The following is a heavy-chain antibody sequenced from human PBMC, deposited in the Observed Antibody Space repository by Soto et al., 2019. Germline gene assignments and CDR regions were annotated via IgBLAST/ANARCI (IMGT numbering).Heavy chain of an antibody. J-gene: IGHJ4*02. Sequence: EVPMLESGGGLVQPGGSLRLSCAASGFTFISYAMSWVRQAPGKGLEWVSAISGSGGSTYYADSVKGRFTISRDNSKNTQYMQMNSLRAADTAVYYCAKLKGGEDYWGQGTLVTVSS. CDR2: ISGSGGST. CDR3: AKLKGGEDY. V-gene: IGHV3-23*01. D-gene: IGHD2-15*01. CDR1: GFTFISYA.